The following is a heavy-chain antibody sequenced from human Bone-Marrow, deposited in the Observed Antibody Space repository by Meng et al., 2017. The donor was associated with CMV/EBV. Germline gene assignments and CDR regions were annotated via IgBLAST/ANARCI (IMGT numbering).Heavy chain of an antibody. D-gene: IGHD3-3*01. J-gene: IGHJ3*02. V-gene: IGHV4-34*01. CDR3: ARVVIISVNAFDI. CDR1: GGSFSGYY. CDR2: IYYSGST. Sequence: SETLSLTCAVYGGSFSGYYWSWIRQPPGKGLEWIGSIYYSGSTYYNPSLKSRVTISVDTSKNQFSLKLSSVTAADTAVYYCARVVIISVNAFDIWGQGTMVTVSS.